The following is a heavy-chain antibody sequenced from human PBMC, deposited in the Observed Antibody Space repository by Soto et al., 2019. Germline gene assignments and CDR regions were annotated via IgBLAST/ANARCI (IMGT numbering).Heavy chain of an antibody. V-gene: IGHV4-4*07. D-gene: IGHD6-6*01. Sequence: SETLSLTCTVSGGSISSYYCSWIRQPAGKGLDWIGRSYTSGSTNYNPSLMHRLTRAVDSSKIQPSLKLSSATAADPSVYYCAGDLEYSSFPWGQGTRGTLSP. CDR3: AGDLEYSSFP. CDR1: GGSISSYY. J-gene: IGHJ5*02. CDR2: SYTSGST.